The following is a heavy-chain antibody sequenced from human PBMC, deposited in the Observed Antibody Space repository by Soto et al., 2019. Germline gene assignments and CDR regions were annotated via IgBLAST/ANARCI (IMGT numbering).Heavy chain of an antibody. Sequence: EAQLLESGGGLVQPGGSLRLSCAASGFTFSNYAMSWVRQAPGKGLEWLSAIDGVRGRTLYADSVRGRFTGSRDNSKNRLNLQIDSLRTEHTAIYSCAKDAFSDNNIFDPFDVWGQGTMVTVSS. J-gene: IGHJ3*01. CDR1: GFTFSNYA. V-gene: IGHV3-23*01. D-gene: IGHD3-3*02. CDR3: AKDAFSDNNIFDPFDV. CDR2: IDGVRGRT.